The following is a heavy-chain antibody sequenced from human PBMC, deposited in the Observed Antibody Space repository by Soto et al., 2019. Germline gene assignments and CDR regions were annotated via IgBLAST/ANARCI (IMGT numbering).Heavy chain of an antibody. Sequence: PVKVACKAAVFSSSGNSWVRQTPGQRLEWMGWISAYNGNTNYAQKLQGRVTMTTDTSTSTAYMELRSLRSDDTAVYYCAKHRSYCGGDCLRNQGAFDIWGQGTMVTVSS. CDR2: ISAYNGNT. J-gene: IGHJ3*02. V-gene: IGHV1-18*04. CDR1: VFSSSG. D-gene: IGHD2-21*02. CDR3: AKHRSYCGGDCLRNQGAFDI.